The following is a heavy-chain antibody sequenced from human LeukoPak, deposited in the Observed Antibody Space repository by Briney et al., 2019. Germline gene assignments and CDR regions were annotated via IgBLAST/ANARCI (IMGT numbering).Heavy chain of an antibody. CDR2: IYYSGST. D-gene: IGHD3-22*01. V-gene: IGHV4-39*07. Sequence: SETLSLTCTVSGVSISSRNYYWGWIRQPPGKGLEWIGNIYYSGSTYYKPSLKSRVTISLDKARNQFSLELSSVTAADTAVYWCARATYDYDSSPFDIWGQGTVVTVSS. CDR1: GVSISSRNYY. CDR3: ARATYDYDSSPFDI. J-gene: IGHJ3*02.